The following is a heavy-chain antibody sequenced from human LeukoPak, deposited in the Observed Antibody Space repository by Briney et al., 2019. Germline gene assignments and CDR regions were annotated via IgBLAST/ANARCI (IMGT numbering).Heavy chain of an antibody. CDR3: ARRPYYYDSSAFDY. V-gene: IGHV1-46*04. J-gene: IGHJ4*02. CDR1: GHTFTSYY. CDR2: INPSGGDT. D-gene: IGHD3-22*01. Sequence: ASVKVSCKASGHTFTSYYMHWVRQAPGQGLEWMGLINPSGGDTKYAQKLQDRVTMTMDISKSTVYMEVSSLRYEDTAVYYCARRPYYYDSSAFDYWGQGTLVTVSS.